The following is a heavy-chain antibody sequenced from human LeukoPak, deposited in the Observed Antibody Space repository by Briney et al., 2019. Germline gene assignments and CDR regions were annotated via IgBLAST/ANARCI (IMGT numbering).Heavy chain of an antibody. Sequence: ASETLSLTCTVSGGSISSSSYYWGWIRQPPGKGLEWIGSIYYSGSTHYNPSLKSRVTISVDTSKNQFSLKLSSVTAADTAVYYCARRGVEYCSGGRCYHFDYWGQGTLVTVSS. J-gene: IGHJ4*02. CDR2: IYYSGST. CDR1: GGSISSSSYY. V-gene: IGHV4-39*01. CDR3: ARRGVEYCSGGRCYHFDY. D-gene: IGHD2-15*01.